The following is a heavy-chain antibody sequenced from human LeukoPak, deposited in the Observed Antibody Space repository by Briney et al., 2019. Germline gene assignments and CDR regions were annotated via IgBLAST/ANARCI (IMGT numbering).Heavy chain of an antibody. D-gene: IGHD1-26*01. Sequence: GASVKVSCKASGYTFTDYYMNWVRQAPGQGLEWMGWINPNSGGTNYAQKFQGRVTMTRDTSISTVYMELRRPTYDDTAVYYCARTRWELQAGLDFRGRGTLVTVSS. J-gene: IGHJ4*02. CDR2: INPNSGGT. V-gene: IGHV1-2*02. CDR1: GYTFTDYY. CDR3: ARTRWELQAGLDF.